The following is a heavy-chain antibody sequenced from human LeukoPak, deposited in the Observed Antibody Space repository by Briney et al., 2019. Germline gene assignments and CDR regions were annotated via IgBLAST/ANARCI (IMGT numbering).Heavy chain of an antibody. CDR3: AASIAAPPMFYYYYYGMDV. CDR1: GFTFSSYS. CDR2: ISSSSSYI. V-gene: IGHV3-21*01. J-gene: IGHJ6*02. Sequence: KSGGSLRLSCAASGFTFSSYSMNWVRQAPGKGLEWVSSISSSSSYIYYADSVKGRFTISRDNAKNSLYLQMNSLRAEDTAVYYCAASIAAPPMFYYYYYGMDVWGQGTTVTVSS. D-gene: IGHD6-6*01.